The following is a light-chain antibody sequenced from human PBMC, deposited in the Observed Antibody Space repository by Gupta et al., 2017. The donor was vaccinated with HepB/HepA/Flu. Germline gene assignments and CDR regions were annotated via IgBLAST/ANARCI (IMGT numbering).Light chain of an antibody. V-gene: IGKV1-39*01. CDR1: QSVSSC. J-gene: IGKJ4*01. CDR2: TAS. Sequence: DIQMTQSPSSLSAIVGDRVTITCRASQSVSSCLNWYQQKVGRAPKLLIHTASSLHSGVPSRFSGSGSGTDFTLTISSLQPEDFAIYYCQQSYITPLTFGGGTKLEIK. CDR3: QQSYITPLT.